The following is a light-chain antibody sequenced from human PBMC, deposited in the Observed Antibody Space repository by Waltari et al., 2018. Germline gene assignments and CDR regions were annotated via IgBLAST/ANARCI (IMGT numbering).Light chain of an antibody. CDR1: GLESYY. CDR3: HSRDASGVGGS. CDR2: DKN. J-gene: IGLJ2*01. Sequence: SSELTQDPAVSVALAQTVPTTSQGQGLESYYASWYQQRPGQAPILIMYDKNNRPSGVPDRFSGSNSDNTASLTISGAQAEDEASYYCHSRDASGVGGSFGGGTKLTVL. V-gene: IGLV3-19*01.